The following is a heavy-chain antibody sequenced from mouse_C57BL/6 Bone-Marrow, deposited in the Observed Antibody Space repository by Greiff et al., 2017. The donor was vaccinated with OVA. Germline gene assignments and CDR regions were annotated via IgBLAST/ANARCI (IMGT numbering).Heavy chain of an antibody. J-gene: IGHJ2*01. CDR3: ARELGGVDY. CDR2: INYDGSST. CDR1: GFTFSDYY. V-gene: IGHV5-16*01. D-gene: IGHD4-1*01. Sequence: DVQLVESEGGLVQPGSSMKLSCTASGFTFSDYYMAWVRQVPEKGLEWVANINYDGSSTYYLDSLKSRFIISRDNAKNILYLQMSSLKSEDTATYYCARELGGVDYWGQGTTLTVSS.